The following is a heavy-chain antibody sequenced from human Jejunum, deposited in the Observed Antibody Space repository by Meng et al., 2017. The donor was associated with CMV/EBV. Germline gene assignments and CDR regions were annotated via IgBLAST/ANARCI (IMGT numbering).Heavy chain of an antibody. D-gene: IGHD3-10*01. V-gene: IGHV3-23*01. J-gene: IGHJ2*01. Sequence: SCAASGLTFGTYGMGWVRQAPGKGPEWVSHIGSSGITNYADSVEGRFTISRDNSKNTLYLQMNSLRAEDTAVYYCAKSRGHWQFDLWGRGTLVTVSS. CDR2: IGSSGIT. CDR1: GLTFGTYG. CDR3: AKSRGHWQFDL.